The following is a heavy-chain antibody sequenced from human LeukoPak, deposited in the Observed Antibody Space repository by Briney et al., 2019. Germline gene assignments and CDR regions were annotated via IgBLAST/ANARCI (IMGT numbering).Heavy chain of an antibody. J-gene: IGHJ4*02. CDR3: ARSISAMVRGAPYY. D-gene: IGHD3-10*01. V-gene: IGHV3-53*01. CDR1: GFTVSSNY. CDR2: IYSGDST. Sequence: PGGSLRLSCAASGFTVSSNYMSWVRQAPGKGLEWVSVIYSGDSTYYADSVKGRFTISRDNSKNTLYLQMNSLRVEDTAVYYCARSISAMVRGAPYYWGQGTLVTVSS.